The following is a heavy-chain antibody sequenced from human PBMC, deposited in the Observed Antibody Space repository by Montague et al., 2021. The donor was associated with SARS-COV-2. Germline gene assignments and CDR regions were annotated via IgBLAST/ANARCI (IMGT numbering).Heavy chain of an antibody. D-gene: IGHD2-15*01. CDR3: GRGVVAATPVVDY. CDR1: GDSISSFY. Sequence: SETLSLTCTVSGDSISSFYWNWIRQPAGKGLEWIGRIYASGGTNXNPSLKSRVTMSVDTSKNQFSLKLNSVTAADTAVYYCGRGVVAATPVVDYWGWGTLVTVSS. V-gene: IGHV4-4*07. CDR2: IYASGGT. J-gene: IGHJ4*02.